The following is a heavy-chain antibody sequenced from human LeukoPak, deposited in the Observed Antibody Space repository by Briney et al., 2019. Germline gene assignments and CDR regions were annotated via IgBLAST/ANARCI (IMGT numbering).Heavy chain of an antibody. D-gene: IGHD5-12*01. J-gene: IGHJ6*02. CDR2: ITWSGSAI. V-gene: IGHV3-48*02. Sequence: TGGSLRLSCAASGFTFSSYGMNWVRQAPGKGLEWISHITWSGSAIFYADSVKGRFTISRDSAKNSLYLQMSSLRDEDTAIYYCARDAGNSGYGMDVWGRGTTVTVSS. CDR1: GFTFSSYG. CDR3: ARDAGNSGYGMDV.